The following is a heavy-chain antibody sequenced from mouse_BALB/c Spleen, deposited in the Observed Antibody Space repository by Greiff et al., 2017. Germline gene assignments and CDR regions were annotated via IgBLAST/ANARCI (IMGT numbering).Heavy chain of an antibody. CDR2: IYPGSGST. Sequence: VQLLQSGPELVKPGASVKMSCKASGYTFTDYAISWVKQRTGQGLEWVGEIYPGSGSTYYNEKFKGKATLTADKSSNTAYMQLSSLTSEDSAVYFCDGGYYAMDYWGQGTSVTVSA. CDR3: DGGYYAMDY. V-gene: IGHV1-77*01. CDR1: GYTFTDYA. J-gene: IGHJ4*01.